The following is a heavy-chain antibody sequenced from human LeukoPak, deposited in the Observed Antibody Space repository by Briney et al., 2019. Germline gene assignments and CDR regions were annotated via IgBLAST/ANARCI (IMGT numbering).Heavy chain of an antibody. Sequence: GASVTVSCKASGYTFTSYGISWVRQAPGQGLEWMGWISAYNGNTNYAQKLQGRVTMTTDTSTSTAYMELRSLRSDDTAVYYCARWRYYYGSGSSQGWFDPWGQGTLVTVSS. D-gene: IGHD3-10*01. J-gene: IGHJ5*02. CDR1: GYTFTSYG. CDR2: ISAYNGNT. V-gene: IGHV1-18*01. CDR3: ARWRYYYGSGSSQGWFDP.